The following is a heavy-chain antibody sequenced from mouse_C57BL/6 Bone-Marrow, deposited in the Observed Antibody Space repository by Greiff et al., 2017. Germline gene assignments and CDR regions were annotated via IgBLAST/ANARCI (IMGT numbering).Heavy chain of an antibody. J-gene: IGHJ2*01. D-gene: IGHD1-1*01. Sequence: DVHLVESGGGLVKPGGSLKLSCAASGFTFSSYAMSWVRQTPEKRLEWVATISDGGSYTYYPDNVKGRFTISRDNAKNNLYLQMSHLKSEDTAMYYCARGRGIYYYGSSPYYFDYWGQGTTLTVSS. CDR1: GFTFSSYA. CDR2: ISDGGSYT. CDR3: ARGRGIYYYGSSPYYFDY. V-gene: IGHV5-4*01.